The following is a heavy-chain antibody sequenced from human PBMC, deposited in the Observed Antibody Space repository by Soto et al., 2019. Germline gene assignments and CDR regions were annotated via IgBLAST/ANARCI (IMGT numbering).Heavy chain of an antibody. V-gene: IGHV1-46*01. D-gene: IGHD1-1*01. Sequence: VQLVQSGAEVKKPGASVQVSCKTSGYSFSNYSTHWVRQVPGQGLEWMGKINPNGGGTSLAQKFKDAVTLTRDTSTNTVYMELSSLTSEDTAVYYCVRDGVQLWPRYYFDYWGQGTLVTVSS. CDR2: INPNGGGT. J-gene: IGHJ4*02. CDR1: GYSFSNYS. CDR3: VRDGVQLWPRYYFDY.